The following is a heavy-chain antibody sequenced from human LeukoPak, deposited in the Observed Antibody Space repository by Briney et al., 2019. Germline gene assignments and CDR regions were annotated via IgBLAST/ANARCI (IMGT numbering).Heavy chain of an antibody. CDR1: GYTFTGYY. J-gene: IGHJ3*01. CDR3: ANAQSWGSYALQF. V-gene: IGHV1-2*02. CDR2: INPNSGGT. D-gene: IGHD3-16*01. Sequence: ASVKVSCKASGYTFTGYYMHWVRQAPGQGLEWMGWINPNSGGTNYAQKFQGRVTMTEDTATDTAYMELTSLRFEDTAVYFCANAQSWGSYALQFWGQGTMVSVS.